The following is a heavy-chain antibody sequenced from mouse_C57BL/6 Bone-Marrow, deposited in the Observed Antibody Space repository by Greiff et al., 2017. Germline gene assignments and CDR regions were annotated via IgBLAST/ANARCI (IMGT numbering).Heavy chain of an antibody. CDR1: GYTFTSYW. J-gene: IGHJ2*01. CDR2: IDPSDSYT. V-gene: IGHV1-50*01. CDR3: AGGRY. Sequence: VQLQQPGAELVKPGASVKLSCKASGYTFTSYWMQWVKQRPGQGLEWIGEIDPSDSYTNYNQKFKGKATLTVDTSSSTAYMQRSSLTSEDSAVYYCAGGRYWGQGTTLTVSS.